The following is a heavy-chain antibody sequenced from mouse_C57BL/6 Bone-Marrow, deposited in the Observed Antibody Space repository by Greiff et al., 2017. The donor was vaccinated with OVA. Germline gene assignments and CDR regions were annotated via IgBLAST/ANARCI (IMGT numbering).Heavy chain of an antibody. CDR2: INSDGGST. J-gene: IGHJ1*03. D-gene: IGHD2-5*01. CDR3: ARHGYYSNYEGWYFDV. CDR1: EYEFPSHD. Sequence: DVQLQESGGGLVQPGESLKLSCESNEYEFPSHDMSWVRKTPEKRLELVAAINSDGGSTYYPDTMERRFIISRDNTKKTLYLQMSSLRSEDTALYYCARHGYYSNYEGWYFDVWGTGTTVTVSS. V-gene: IGHV5-2*01.